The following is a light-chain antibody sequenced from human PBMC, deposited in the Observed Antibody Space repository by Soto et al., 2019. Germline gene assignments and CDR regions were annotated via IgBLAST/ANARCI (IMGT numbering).Light chain of an antibody. CDR2: NND. Sequence: QSVLTQPPSASGTPGQTVTISCSGSSSNIGSNPVNWYQQLPGTAPKLLIYNNDQWPSGVPDRFSGSKSGTSASLAIGGLQSEDEADYYCAAWDDSLNGPDVVFGGGTKLTVL. CDR1: SSNIGSNP. CDR3: AAWDDSLNGPDVV. V-gene: IGLV1-44*01. J-gene: IGLJ2*01.